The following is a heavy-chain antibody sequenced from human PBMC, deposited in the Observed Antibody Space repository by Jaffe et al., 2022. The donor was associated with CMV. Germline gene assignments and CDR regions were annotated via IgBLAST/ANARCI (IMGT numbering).Heavy chain of an antibody. CDR1: GFTFRTYA. J-gene: IGHJ4*02. D-gene: IGHD3-16*02. CDR2: ISDTGGST. CDR3: AKDRGWLRSLCDS. V-gene: IGHV3-23*01. Sequence: EVQLLESGGGLVQPGGSLRLSCAASGFTFRTYAMNWVRRAPGKGLEWVSTISDTGGSTFYADSVKGRFTISRDNSKNTLYLQMNSLRAEDTAVYYCAKDRGWLRSLCDSWGQGTLVTVSS.